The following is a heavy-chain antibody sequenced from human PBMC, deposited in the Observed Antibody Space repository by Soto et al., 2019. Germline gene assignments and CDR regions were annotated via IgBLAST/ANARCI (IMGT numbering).Heavy chain of an antibody. D-gene: IGHD4-4*01. CDR1: GGTFSNSA. J-gene: IGHJ6*02. CDR3: ARDKDRLQLGGNYYYILDV. Sequence: QVQLEQSGAEVKKPGSSVKVSGNASGGTFSNSAISWVRQAPGHGLEWMGGIMPIFRTPDYAQKFQGRVTITADAYTTPAYMELRGLRSDDPAVYYCARDKDRLQLGGNYYYILDVWGQGTTVTVSS. V-gene: IGHV1-69*12. CDR2: IMPIFRTP.